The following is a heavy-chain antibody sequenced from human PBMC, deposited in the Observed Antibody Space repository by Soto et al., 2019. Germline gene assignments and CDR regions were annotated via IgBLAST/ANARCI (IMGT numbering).Heavy chain of an antibody. V-gene: IGHV3-30*04. Sequence: QVQLVESGGGVVQPGRSLRLSCAASGFTITNHAMHWVRQAPGKGLEWAAVLSYDGSNAYYADSVKGRFTISRDSPTNTLSLKLNSLGPEDTALYYCARDRIVGSQDGFKAFDIWGQGTMVTVSS. J-gene: IGHJ3*02. CDR2: LSYDGSNA. D-gene: IGHD1-26*01. CDR3: ARDRIVGSQDGFKAFDI. CDR1: GFTITNHA.